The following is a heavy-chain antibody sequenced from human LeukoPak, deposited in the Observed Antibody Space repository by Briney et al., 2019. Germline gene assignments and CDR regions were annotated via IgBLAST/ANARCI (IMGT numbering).Heavy chain of an antibody. J-gene: IGHJ4*02. V-gene: IGHV1-2*02. D-gene: IGHD6-13*01. CDR3: AREAGLSIAAAGNGYFDY. CDR1: AYTFTGYY. CDR2: INPKSGGT. Sequence: DSRTVACKVDAYTFTGYYMHWVRQAAGEGLEWMGWINPKSGGTNYAQKFQGRVTMTRDTSISTAYMELSRLRSDDTAVYYCAREAGLSIAAAGNGYFDYWGQGTLVTVSS.